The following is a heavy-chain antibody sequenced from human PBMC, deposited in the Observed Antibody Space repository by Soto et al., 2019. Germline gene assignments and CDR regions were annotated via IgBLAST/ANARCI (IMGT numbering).Heavy chain of an antibody. Sequence: EVQLVESGGGLVQPGGSLRLSCAASGFTFSSCGMNWVRQAPGKGLEWVSYISSSSSYIYYADSVKGRFTISRDNAKNSLYLQMNSLRAEDTAVYYCARRGYCSSTSCYAFDIWGQGTMVTVSS. J-gene: IGHJ3*02. D-gene: IGHD2-2*01. CDR1: GFTFSSCG. CDR3: ARRGYCSSTSCYAFDI. CDR2: ISSSSSYI. V-gene: IGHV3-21*01.